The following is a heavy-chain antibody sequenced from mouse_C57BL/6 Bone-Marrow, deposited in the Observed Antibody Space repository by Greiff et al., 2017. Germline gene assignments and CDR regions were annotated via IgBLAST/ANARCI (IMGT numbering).Heavy chain of an antibody. D-gene: IGHD1-1*01. CDR3: ARDAKGTTMDY. CDR2: SRNKANDYTT. CDR1: GFTFSDFY. Sequence: EVKVVESGGGLVQSGRSLRLSCATSGFTFSDFYMEWVRQAPGKGLEWIAASRNKANDYTTEYSASVKGRFIVSRDTSQSILYLQMNALRAEDTAIYYCARDAKGTTMDYWGQGTSVTVSS. J-gene: IGHJ4*01. V-gene: IGHV7-1*01.